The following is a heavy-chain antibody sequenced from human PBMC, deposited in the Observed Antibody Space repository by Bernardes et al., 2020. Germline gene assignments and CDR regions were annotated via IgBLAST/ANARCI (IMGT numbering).Heavy chain of an antibody. D-gene: IGHD3-10*01. CDR2: ITSRADGGTT. J-gene: IGHJ4*02. V-gene: IGHV3-15*01. CDR1: GFTFSNAW. CDR3: TTYYFSSGSSRFAY. Sequence: GSLSLSCAASGFTFSNAWMSWVRQAPGKGLEWVGRITSRADGGTTDYPASLNGRFTISRDDSENTLYLQMSSLQTEDTAVYYCTTYYFSSGSSRFAYWGQGTLVTVSS.